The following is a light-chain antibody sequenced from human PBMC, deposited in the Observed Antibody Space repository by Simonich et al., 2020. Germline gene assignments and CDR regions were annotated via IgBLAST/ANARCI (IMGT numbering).Light chain of an antibody. CDR2: LAS. Sequence: DIVMTQSPDSLAVSLGERATINCKSSQSVLYSSNNKNYLAWYQQKPVQPPKLLIYLASTGEYGVPDRFSGSGSGTDFTLTISSLQAEDVAVYYCQQYYSTPWTFGQGTKVEIK. J-gene: IGKJ1*01. V-gene: IGKV4-1*01. CDR3: QQYYSTPWT. CDR1: QSVLYSSNNKNY.